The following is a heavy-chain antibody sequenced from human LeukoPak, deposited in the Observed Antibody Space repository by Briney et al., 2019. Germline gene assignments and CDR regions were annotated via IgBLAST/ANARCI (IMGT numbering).Heavy chain of an antibody. CDR3: ARTSSSWSPRKQTYHDY. V-gene: IGHV4-39*07. Sequence: SETLSLTCTVSGGSISSSSYYWGWIRQPPGKGLEWIGSIYYSGSTYYNPSLKSRVTISVDTSKNQFSLKLSSVTAADTAVYYCARTSSSWSPRKQTYHDYWGQGTLVTVSS. D-gene: IGHD6-13*01. CDR1: GGSISSSSYY. J-gene: IGHJ4*02. CDR2: IYYSGST.